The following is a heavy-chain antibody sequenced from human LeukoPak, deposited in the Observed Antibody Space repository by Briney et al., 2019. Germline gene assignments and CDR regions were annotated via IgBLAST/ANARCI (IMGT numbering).Heavy chain of an antibody. V-gene: IGHV4-39*01. CDR1: GGSISSSSYY. CDR3: ARRDIATGIDF. D-gene: IGHD3-9*01. Sequence: PSETLSLTCTVSGGSISSSSYYWGWIRQPPGKGLEWIGSIYYSGSTYYNPSLKSRVTISVDTSKNQFSLKLSSVTAADTAVYYCARRDIATGIDFWGQGILVTVSS. J-gene: IGHJ4*02. CDR2: IYYSGST.